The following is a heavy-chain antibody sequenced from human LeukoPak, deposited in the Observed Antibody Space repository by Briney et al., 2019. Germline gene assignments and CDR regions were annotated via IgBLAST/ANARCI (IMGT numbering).Heavy chain of an antibody. CDR3: ATALSSYPFFDC. V-gene: IGHV1-24*01. J-gene: IGHJ4*02. Sequence: GASVKVSCKVSGYTLTELSMHWVRQAPGKGLEWMGGFDPEDGETIYAQKFQGRVTMTEDTSTDTAYMELSSLRSEDTAVYYCATALSSYPFFDCWGQGTLVTVSS. D-gene: IGHD3-16*01. CDR2: FDPEDGET. CDR1: GYTLTELS.